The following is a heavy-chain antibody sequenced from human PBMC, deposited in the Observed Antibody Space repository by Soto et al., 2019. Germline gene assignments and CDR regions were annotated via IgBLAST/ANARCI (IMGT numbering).Heavy chain of an antibody. CDR2: INHSGST. CDR1: GGSFSGYY. J-gene: IGHJ4*02. V-gene: IGHV4-34*01. D-gene: IGHD3-9*01. Sequence: QVQLQQWGAGLLKPSETLSLTCAVYGGSFSGYYWSWISQPPGKGLEWIGEINHSGSTNYNPSLKFRVTISVATFKNQFSLKLSSVTAADTAVYYCARGRHDILTGFSFHLFDYWGQGTLVTVSS. CDR3: ARGRHDILTGFSFHLFDY.